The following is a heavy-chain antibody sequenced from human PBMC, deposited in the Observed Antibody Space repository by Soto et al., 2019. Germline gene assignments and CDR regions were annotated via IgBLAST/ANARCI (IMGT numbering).Heavy chain of an antibody. J-gene: IGHJ4*02. Sequence: GGSLRLACAASGFTFSSYAMSWFRQAPGKGLEWVSAISGSGGSTYYADSVKGRFTISRDNSKNTLYLQMNSLRAEDTAVYYCAKGQGAPIGYWGQGTLVTVSS. CDR2: ISGSGGST. V-gene: IGHV3-23*01. D-gene: IGHD1-26*01. CDR1: GFTFSSYA. CDR3: AKGQGAPIGY.